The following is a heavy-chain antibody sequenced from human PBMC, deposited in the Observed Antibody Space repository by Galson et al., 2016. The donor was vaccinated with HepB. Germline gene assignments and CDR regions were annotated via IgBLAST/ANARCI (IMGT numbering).Heavy chain of an antibody. J-gene: IGHJ4*02. V-gene: IGHV3-21*01. Sequence: SLRLSCAASGFTFSSYSMNWVRQAPGMGLEWVSSIATGTGYIYYADSVKGRFTISRDNANNSLYLQMNSLRAEDTALYYCVRARTDYSGRWFLDYWGQGTLVTVPS. D-gene: IGHD6-13*01. CDR1: GFTFSSYS. CDR3: VRARTDYSGRWFLDY. CDR2: IATGTGYI.